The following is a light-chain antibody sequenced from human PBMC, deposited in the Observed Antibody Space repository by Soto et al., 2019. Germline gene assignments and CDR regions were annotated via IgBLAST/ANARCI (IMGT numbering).Light chain of an antibody. J-gene: IGKJ4*01. Sequence: IVMTQSPATLSVSPGERATLSCRASQSISSNLAWYQQKPGQAPRIIIYGASTRATGIPDRFSGSGSGTEFTLTISSLEPEDFEVYYCQQRSKWPLTFGGGTKVDIK. CDR2: GAS. CDR3: QQRSKWPLT. CDR1: QSISSN. V-gene: IGKV3D-15*01.